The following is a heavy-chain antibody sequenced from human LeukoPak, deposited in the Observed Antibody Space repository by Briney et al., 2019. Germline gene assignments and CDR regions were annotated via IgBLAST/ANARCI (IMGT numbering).Heavy chain of an antibody. CDR3: ARDRDTAMGL. CDR1: GFIFRDYT. V-gene: IGHV3-21*01. D-gene: IGHD5-18*01. J-gene: IGHJ4*02. CDR2: INKGGSYM. Sequence: GGPLRPSWVASGFIFRDYTMNWVRKPPGKGLEWVSAINKGGSYMAYTDSVKGRFTISRDKSKNTLYLQMNSLRAEDTAVYYCARDRDTAMGLWGQGTLVTVSS.